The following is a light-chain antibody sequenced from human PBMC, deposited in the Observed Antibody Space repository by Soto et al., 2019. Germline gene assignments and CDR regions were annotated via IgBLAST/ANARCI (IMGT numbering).Light chain of an antibody. CDR2: DNS. CDR3: GTWDTSLSAGV. V-gene: IGLV1-51*01. J-gene: IGLJ2*01. Sequence: QSVLTQPPSVSAAPGQKVTISCSGSSSNIGDNYVSWYQQFPGTAPKLLIYDNSQRPSGIPDRFSGSTSSTSATLGITGLQTGDEADYYCGTWDTSLSAGVFGGGTKLTVL. CDR1: SSNIGDNY.